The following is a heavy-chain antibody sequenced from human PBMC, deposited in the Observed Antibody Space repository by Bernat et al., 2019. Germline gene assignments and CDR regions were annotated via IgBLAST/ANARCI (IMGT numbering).Heavy chain of an antibody. J-gene: IGHJ4*02. CDR3: AKCQPGSSFPRYFDY. CDR2: ISSSGDNT. D-gene: IGHD6-6*01. CDR1: GFTFSSYT. V-gene: IGHV3-23*01. Sequence: EVQLLESGGGLVQPGGSLRLSCAASGFTFSSYTMSWVRQAPGKGLEWVSTISSSGDNTYYADSVKGRFTISRDNSQNTLYVQMNSLRAEDTAVYYCAKCQPGSSFPRYFDYWGQGTLVTVSS.